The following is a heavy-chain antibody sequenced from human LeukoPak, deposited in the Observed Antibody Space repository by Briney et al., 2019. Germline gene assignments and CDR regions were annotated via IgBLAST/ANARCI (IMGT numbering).Heavy chain of an antibody. J-gene: IGHJ4*02. V-gene: IGHV1-24*01. D-gene: IGHD3-22*01. CDR2: FDPEDGET. CDR1: GYTLTELS. CDR3: ATWSHRYYYDSSGYRDY. Sequence: ASVKVSCKVSGYTLTELSMHWVRQAPGKGLGWMGGFDPEDGETIYAQKFQGRVTMTEDTSTDTAYMELSSLRSEDTAVYYCATWSHRYYYDSSGYRDYWGQGTLVTVSS.